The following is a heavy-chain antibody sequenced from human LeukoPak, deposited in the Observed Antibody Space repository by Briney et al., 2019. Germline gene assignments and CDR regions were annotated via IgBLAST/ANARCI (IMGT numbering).Heavy chain of an antibody. CDR1: GFTFSSYW. Sequence: GGSLRLSCAASGFTFSSYWMSWVRQAPGKGLEWVANTKQDGSEKYYVDSVKGRFTISRDNAKNSLYLQMNSLRAEDTAVYYCATSYYYDSSGYYYDYFDYWGQGTLVAVSS. J-gene: IGHJ4*02. V-gene: IGHV3-7*01. CDR3: ATSYYYDSSGYYYDYFDY. CDR2: TKQDGSEK. D-gene: IGHD3-22*01.